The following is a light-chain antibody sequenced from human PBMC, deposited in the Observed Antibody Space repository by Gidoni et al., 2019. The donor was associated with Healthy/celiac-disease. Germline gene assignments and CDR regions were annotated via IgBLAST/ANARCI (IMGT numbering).Light chain of an antibody. Sequence: DIVLTQSPASLVESLGARANINCKSSQCVLYSANNKNYLAWYQQKPGQPPKLLIYWSATRESGVPDRFSGSGSETDFTLTIISLQAEDVAVYYCQQNYSTPITFGQGTRLEIK. CDR3: QQNYSTPIT. CDR1: QCVLYSANNKNY. J-gene: IGKJ5*01. V-gene: IGKV4-1*01. CDR2: WSA.